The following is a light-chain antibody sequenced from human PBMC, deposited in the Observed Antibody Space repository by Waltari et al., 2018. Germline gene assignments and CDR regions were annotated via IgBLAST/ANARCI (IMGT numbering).Light chain of an antibody. CDR2: DAY. J-gene: IGKJ4*01. CDR1: QSIGSL. Sequence: DIQMTQSPSTLSASVGDRVTITCRASQSIGSLLAWYQQKTGKAPKLLIYDAYSLESGVPSRFSGSGSGTEFTLTINSLQPDDFATYSCQQYYSYFTFGGGAKVGSN. V-gene: IGKV1-5*01. CDR3: QQYYSYFT.